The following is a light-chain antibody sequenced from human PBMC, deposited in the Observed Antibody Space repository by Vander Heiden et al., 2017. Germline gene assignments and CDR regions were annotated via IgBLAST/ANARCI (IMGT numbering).Light chain of an antibody. CDR3: MQGTHWPWT. Sequence: DVVMTQSPLSLPVTLGQPASISCRSSQSLVSSDGNTYLNWFQQRPGQSPRRLIDKVSNRDSGVPDRISGSGSGTDFTLIISRVEAEDAGLYYCMQGTHWPWTFGQGTKVEIK. V-gene: IGKV2-30*01. CDR1: QSLVSSDGNTY. J-gene: IGKJ1*01. CDR2: KVS.